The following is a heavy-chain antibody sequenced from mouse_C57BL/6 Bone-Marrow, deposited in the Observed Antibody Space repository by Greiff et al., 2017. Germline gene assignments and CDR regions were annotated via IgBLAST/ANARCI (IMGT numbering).Heavy chain of an antibody. CDR1: GYTFTSYG. V-gene: IGHV1-81*01. J-gene: IGHJ3*01. D-gene: IGHD2-2*01. CDR2: IYPRRGNT. CDR3: ARGGYPWFAY. Sequence: VKLVESGAELARPGASVKLSCKASGYTFTSYGISWVKQRTGQGLEWIGEIYPRRGNTYYNEKFKGKATLTADKSSSTADMELRSLTSDDSAVYCCARGGYPWFAYWGQGTLVTVSA.